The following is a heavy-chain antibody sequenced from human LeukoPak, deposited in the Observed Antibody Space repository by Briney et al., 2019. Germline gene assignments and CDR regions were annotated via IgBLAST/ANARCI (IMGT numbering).Heavy chain of an antibody. Sequence: PSETLSLTCTVSGGSLSSYYWSWIRQPPGKGLEWIGYIYYSGSTNYNPSLKSRVTISVDTSKNQFSLKLSSVTAADTAVYYCARGVDTAMANWFDPWGQGTLVTVSS. CDR2: IYYSGST. J-gene: IGHJ5*02. D-gene: IGHD5-18*01. CDR3: ARGVDTAMANWFDP. CDR1: GGSLSSYY. V-gene: IGHV4-59*01.